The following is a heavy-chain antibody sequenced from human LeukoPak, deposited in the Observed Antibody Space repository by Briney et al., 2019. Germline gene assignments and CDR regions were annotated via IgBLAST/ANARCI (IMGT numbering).Heavy chain of an antibody. V-gene: IGHV4-39*01. CDR3: GRDSGSYGNDY. CDR2: IYYRGST. J-gene: IGHJ4*02. CDR1: GGSISSSGYY. D-gene: IGHD1-26*01. Sequence: SETLSLTCAVSGGSISSSGYYWGWVRQPPGEGLEWVGSIYYRGSTFHNPSLKSRVTISVDTSKNQFSLKLSSVTAADTAVYYCGRDSGSYGNDYWGQGTLVTVSS.